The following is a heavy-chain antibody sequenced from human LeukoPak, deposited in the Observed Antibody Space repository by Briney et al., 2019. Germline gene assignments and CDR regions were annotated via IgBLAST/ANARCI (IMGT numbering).Heavy chain of an antibody. V-gene: IGHV7-4-1*02. CDR2: INSNTGNP. D-gene: IGHD4-11*01. CDR1: GYTFTSYA. J-gene: IGHJ5*02. CDR3: ARDEPHPYYSSYGMRHNWFDP. Sequence: ASVKVSCKASGYTFTSYAMNWVRQAPGQGLEWMGWINSNTGNPTYAQGFTGRFVFSLDTSVSTAYLQISSLKAEDTAVYYCARDEPHPYYSSYGMRHNWFDPWGQGTLVTVSS.